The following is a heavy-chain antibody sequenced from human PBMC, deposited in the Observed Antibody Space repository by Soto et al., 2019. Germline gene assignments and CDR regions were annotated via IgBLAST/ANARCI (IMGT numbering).Heavy chain of an antibody. CDR1: GFTFSSYG. Sequence: GGSLRLSCAASGFTFSSYGMHWVRQSPGKGLEWVAVISYDGSNKYYADSVKGRFTISRDNSKNTLYLQMNSLRAEDTAVYYCAKEYCTNGVCYYYYYYGMDVWGQGTTVTVSS. J-gene: IGHJ6*02. CDR3: AKEYCTNGVCYYYYYYGMDV. D-gene: IGHD2-8*01. V-gene: IGHV3-30*18. CDR2: ISYDGSNK.